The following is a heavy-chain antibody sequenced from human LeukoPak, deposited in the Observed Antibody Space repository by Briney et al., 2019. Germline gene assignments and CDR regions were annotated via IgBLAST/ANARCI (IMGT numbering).Heavy chain of an antibody. CDR1: GLTFSSYA. D-gene: IGHD5-18*01. V-gene: IGHV3-23*01. CDR3: AKGGQLWLSQTDY. Sequence: GGSLRLSCAASGLTFSSYAMSWARQAPGKGLEWVSAISGSSGSTYYADSVKGRFTISRDNSKNTLYLQMNSLRAEDTAVYYCAKGGQLWLSQTDYWGQGTLVTVSS. J-gene: IGHJ4*02. CDR2: ISGSSGST.